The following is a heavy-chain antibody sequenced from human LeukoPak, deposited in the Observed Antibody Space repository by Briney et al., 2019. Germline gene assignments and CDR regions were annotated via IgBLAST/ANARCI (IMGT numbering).Heavy chain of an antibody. D-gene: IGHD6-13*01. V-gene: IGHV4-59*08. CDR1: GGSISSYY. CDR3: ARHRGYSSSWYPAYFDY. J-gene: IGHJ4*02. CDR2: IYYSGST. Sequence: ASETLSLTCTVSGGSISSYYWSWIRQPPGKGLEWMGYIYYSGSTNYNPSLKSRVPISVDTSKNQFSLKLSSVTAADTAVYYCARHRGYSSSWYPAYFDYWGQGTLVTVSS.